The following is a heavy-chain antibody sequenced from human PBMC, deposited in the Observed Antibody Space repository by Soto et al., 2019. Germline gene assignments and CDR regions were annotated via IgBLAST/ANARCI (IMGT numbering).Heavy chain of an antibody. CDR2: ISYDGSNK. Sequence: QVQLVESGGGVVQPGRSLRLSCAASGFTFSSYGMHWVRQAPGKGLEGVAVISYDGSNKYYADSVKGRFTISRDNSKNTLYLEMNSLRAEDTAVYYCAKVDETDYYGMDVWGQGTTVTVSS. V-gene: IGHV3-30*18. J-gene: IGHJ6*02. CDR3: AKVDETDYYGMDV. CDR1: GFTFSSYG.